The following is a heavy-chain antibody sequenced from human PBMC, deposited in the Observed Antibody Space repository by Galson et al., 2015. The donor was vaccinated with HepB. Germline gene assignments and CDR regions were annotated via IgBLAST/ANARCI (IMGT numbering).Heavy chain of an antibody. V-gene: IGHV3-30*04. D-gene: IGHD3-22*01. CDR1: GFTFSSYA. CDR3: ARGIPLTGPHDSSGYYYGGWFDP. Sequence: SLRLSCAASGFTFSSYAMHRVRQAPGKGLEWVAVISYDGSNKYYADSVKGRFTISRDNSKNTLYLQMNSLRAEDTAVYYCARGIPLTGPHDSSGYYYGGWFDPWGQGTLVTVSS. CDR2: ISYDGSNK. J-gene: IGHJ5*02.